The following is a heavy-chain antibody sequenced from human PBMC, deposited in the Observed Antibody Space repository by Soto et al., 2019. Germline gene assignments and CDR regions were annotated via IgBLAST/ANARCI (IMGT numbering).Heavy chain of an antibody. CDR1: GFTFSSFA. CDR3: AKDRSSTSCYAFDY. CDR2: INSRAGTT. J-gene: IGHJ4*02. V-gene: IGHV3-23*01. Sequence: EVQLLESGGGLVQPGGSLRLSCAASGFTFSSFAMSWVRQAPGKGLEWVSGINSRAGTTYYADSVKGRFTIYRDNSKNTLYLQMNSLTAEDTAVYYCAKDRSSTSCYAFDYWGRGTLVTVSS. D-gene: IGHD2-2*01.